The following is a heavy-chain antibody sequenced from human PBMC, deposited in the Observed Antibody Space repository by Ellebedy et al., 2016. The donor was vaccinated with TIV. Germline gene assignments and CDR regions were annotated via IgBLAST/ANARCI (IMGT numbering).Heavy chain of an antibody. CDR3: ARVGTVTTEVDY. CDR2: ISAYNGNT. CDR1: GYTFTSYG. Sequence: AASVKVSCKASGYTFTSYGISWVRQAPGQGLEWMGWISAYNGNTNYAQKLQGRVTMTTDTSTSKAYMELRSLRSEDTAVYYCARVGTVTTEVDYWGQGTLVTVSS. D-gene: IGHD4-11*01. J-gene: IGHJ4*02. V-gene: IGHV1-18*01.